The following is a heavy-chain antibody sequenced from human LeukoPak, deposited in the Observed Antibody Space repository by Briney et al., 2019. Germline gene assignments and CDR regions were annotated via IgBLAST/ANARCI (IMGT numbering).Heavy chain of an antibody. V-gene: IGHV1-69*13. J-gene: IGHJ4*02. Sequence: ASVKVSCKASGGTFSSYAISWVRQAPGQGLEWMGGIIPIFGTANYAQKFQGRVTITADESTSTAYMELSSLRSEDTAVYYCARVTRGYDPNFDYWGQGTLVTVSS. CDR1: GGTFSSYA. CDR3: ARVTRGYDPNFDY. CDR2: IIPIFGTA. D-gene: IGHD5-12*01.